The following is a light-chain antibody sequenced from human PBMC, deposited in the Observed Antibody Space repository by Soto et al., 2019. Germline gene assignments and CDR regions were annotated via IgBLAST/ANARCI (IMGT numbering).Light chain of an antibody. Sequence: DIVMTQSPDSLAVSLGERATINCKSSQSVLYSSSNKNYLAWYQQKPEQPPKLLIYWASTRESGVPDRFSGSGSGTDFTLTISSLQAEDVAVYYCQQYCSSPWTFGQGTKVEI. CDR3: QQYCSSPWT. CDR1: QSVLYSSSNKNY. V-gene: IGKV4-1*01. CDR2: WAS. J-gene: IGKJ1*01.